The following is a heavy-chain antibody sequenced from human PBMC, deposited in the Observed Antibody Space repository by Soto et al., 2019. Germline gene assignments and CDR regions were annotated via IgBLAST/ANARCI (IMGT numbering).Heavy chain of an antibody. CDR3: ARESGSYHPGDY. CDR2: IYHSGST. D-gene: IGHD1-26*01. J-gene: IGHJ4*02. V-gene: IGHV4-4*02. CDR1: GGSISSSNW. Sequence: QVQLQESGPGLVKPSGTLSLTCAVSGGSISSSNWWSWGRQPPGKGMEWMGAIYHSGSTNYNPSLKSRVTISVDKSKNQFSLNLTSVTAADTAVYYCARESGSYHPGDYWGQGTLVTVSS.